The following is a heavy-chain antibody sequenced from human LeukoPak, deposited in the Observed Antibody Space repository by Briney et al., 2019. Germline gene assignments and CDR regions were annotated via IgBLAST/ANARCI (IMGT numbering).Heavy chain of an antibody. Sequence: SETLSLTCAVYGGSFSDYYWSWIRQPPGKGLEWIGEINHSGSTNYNPSLKSRVTISIDTSKNQFSLKLSSVTAADTAVYYCARAYDYVWGSYRWCAFDIWGQGTMVTVSS. CDR1: GGSFSDYY. V-gene: IGHV4-34*01. CDR3: ARAYDYVWGSYRWCAFDI. CDR2: INHSGST. J-gene: IGHJ3*02. D-gene: IGHD3-16*02.